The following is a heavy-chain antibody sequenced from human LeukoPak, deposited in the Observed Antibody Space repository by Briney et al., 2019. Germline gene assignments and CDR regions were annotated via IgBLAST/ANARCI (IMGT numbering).Heavy chain of an antibody. D-gene: IGHD2-2*01. V-gene: IGHV3-23*01. CDR3: AKDHRIVVVPAAAFDP. CDR2: ISGSGGST. J-gene: IGHJ5*02. Sequence: GGTLRLSCAASGFTFSSYGMSWVRQAPGKGLEWVSAISGSGGSTYYADSVKGRFTISRDNSKNTLYLQMNSLRAEDTAVYYCAKDHRIVVVPAAAFDPWGQGTLVTVSS. CDR1: GFTFSSYG.